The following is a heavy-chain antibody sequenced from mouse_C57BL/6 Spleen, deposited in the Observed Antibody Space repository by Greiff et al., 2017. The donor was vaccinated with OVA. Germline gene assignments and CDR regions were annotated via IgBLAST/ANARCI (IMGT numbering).Heavy chain of an antibody. CDR1: GYAFSSSW. J-gene: IGHJ3*01. Sequence: QVQLQQSGPELVKPGASVKISCKASGYAFSSSWMNWVKQRPGKGLEWIGRIYPGDGDTNYNGKFKGKATLTADKSSSTAYMQLSSLTSEDSAVYCCAREGDYAWFAYWGQGTLVTVSA. CDR3: AREGDYAWFAY. V-gene: IGHV1-82*01. D-gene: IGHD1-1*01. CDR2: IYPGDGDT.